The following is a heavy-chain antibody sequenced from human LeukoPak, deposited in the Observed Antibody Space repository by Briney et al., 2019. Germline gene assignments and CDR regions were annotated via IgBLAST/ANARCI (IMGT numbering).Heavy chain of an antibody. D-gene: IGHD6-19*01. CDR2: ISGSGGST. Sequence: GGSLRSSCPASGFTFTSYAMSWVRQAPGKGLDWVSAISGSGGSTYYADSAKGRFTISRDNSKNTLYLQMNSLRAEDTAVYYCAKDGSQWLVPTNYWGQGTLVTASS. CDR3: AKDGSQWLVPTNY. V-gene: IGHV3-23*01. J-gene: IGHJ4*02. CDR1: GFTFTSYA.